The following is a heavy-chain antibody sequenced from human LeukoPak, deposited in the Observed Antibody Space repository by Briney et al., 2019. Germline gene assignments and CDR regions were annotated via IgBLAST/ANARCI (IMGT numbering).Heavy chain of an antibody. J-gene: IGHJ4*02. CDR2: MYHSGST. Sequence: PSETPSLTCSVSNYSISTDYYWGWIRQPPGKGLEWIGTMYHSGSTHYNPSLKSRVTISVDTSKNQFSLRLSSVTAADTAVYYCARYDVWGSYRAFDYWGQGTLVTVSS. CDR3: ARYDVWGSYRAFDY. V-gene: IGHV4-38-2*02. CDR1: NYSISTDYY. D-gene: IGHD3-16*02.